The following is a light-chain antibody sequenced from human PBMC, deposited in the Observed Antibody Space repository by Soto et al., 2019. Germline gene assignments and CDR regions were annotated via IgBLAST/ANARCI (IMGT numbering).Light chain of an antibody. CDR2: GAS. CDR3: QQYGSAPRIT. V-gene: IGKV3-20*01. J-gene: IGKJ5*01. Sequence: EIVLTQSPGTLSLSPGERATLSCRASQTIASSHLAWFRQKPGQPPRLLIYGASRRATGIPDRFSGSGSGTDFTLTISRLEPEDFAVYYCQQYGSAPRITFGQGTRLEIK. CDR1: QTIASSH.